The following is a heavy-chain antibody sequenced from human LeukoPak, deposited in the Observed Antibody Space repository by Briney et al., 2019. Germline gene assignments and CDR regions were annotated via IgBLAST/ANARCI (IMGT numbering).Heavy chain of an antibody. J-gene: IGHJ4*02. V-gene: IGHV3-23*01. Sequence: GGSLRLSCAASGFTFSSYGMSWVRQAPGKGLEWVSAISGSGGSTYYADSVKGRFTISRDKLKNTLYLQMNSLRAEDTAVYYCAKDFGTEYYYGSGSFDYWGQGTLVTVSS. CDR3: AKDFGTEYYYGSGSFDY. D-gene: IGHD3-10*01. CDR1: GFTFSSYG. CDR2: ISGSGGST.